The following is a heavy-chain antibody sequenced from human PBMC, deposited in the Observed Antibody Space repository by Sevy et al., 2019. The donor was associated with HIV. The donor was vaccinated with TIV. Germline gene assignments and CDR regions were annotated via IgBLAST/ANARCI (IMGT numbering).Heavy chain of an antibody. CDR1: GFTFSSYW. D-gene: IGHD7-27*01. CDR3: ARDPATLGMLYYYYYYMDV. J-gene: IGHJ6*03. Sequence: GGSLRLSCAASGFTFSSYWMHWVRQAPGKGLVWVSRINSDGSSTSYADSVKGRFTISRDNAKNTLYLQMNSLRAEDTAVYYCARDPATLGMLYYYYYYMDVWGKGTTVTVSS. CDR2: INSDGSST. V-gene: IGHV3-74*01.